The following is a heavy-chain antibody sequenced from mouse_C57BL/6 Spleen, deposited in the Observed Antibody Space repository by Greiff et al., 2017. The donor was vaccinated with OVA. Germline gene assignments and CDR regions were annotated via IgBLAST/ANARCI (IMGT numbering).Heavy chain of an antibody. CDR2: ISGGGGNT. Sequence: EVMLVESGGGLVKPGGSLKLSCAASGFTFSSYTMSWVRQTPEKRLEWVATISGGGGNTYYPDSVKGRFTIPRDNAKNTLYLQMSSLRSEDTALYYCASGSSYPDWYFDVWGTGTTVTVSS. CDR1: GFTFSSYT. J-gene: IGHJ1*03. V-gene: IGHV5-9*01. CDR3: ASGSSYPDWYFDV. D-gene: IGHD1-1*01.